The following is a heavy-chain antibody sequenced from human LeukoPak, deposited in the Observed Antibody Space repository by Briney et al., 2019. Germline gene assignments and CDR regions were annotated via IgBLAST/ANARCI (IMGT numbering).Heavy chain of an antibody. CDR3: ARRYRPNAFDI. CDR2: INPSGGST. V-gene: IGHV1-46*01. CDR1: GYTFTSYY. J-gene: IGHJ3*02. Sequence: ASVKVSCKASGYTFTSYYMHWVRQAPGQGLEWMGIINPSGGSTSYAQKFQGRVTMTRDTSTSTVYMGLSSLRSEDTAVYYCARRYRPNAFDIWGQGTMVTVSS. D-gene: IGHD1-26*01.